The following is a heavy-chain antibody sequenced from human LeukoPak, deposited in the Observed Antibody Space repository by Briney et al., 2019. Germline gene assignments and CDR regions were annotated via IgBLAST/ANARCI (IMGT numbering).Heavy chain of an antibody. V-gene: IGHV3-23*01. D-gene: IGHD3-3*01. CDR2: ISVVSNT. J-gene: IGHJ4*02. CDR1: GLAFSSYA. CDR3: ADYGVSGVRNNFY. Sequence: GGSLRLSCAASGLAFSSYAMSWARQAPGKGLEWVSTISVVSNTFYADSVKGRFTISRDNSRNTVYLQMTSLRADDTAVYYCADYGVSGVRNNFYWGQGTLVTVSS.